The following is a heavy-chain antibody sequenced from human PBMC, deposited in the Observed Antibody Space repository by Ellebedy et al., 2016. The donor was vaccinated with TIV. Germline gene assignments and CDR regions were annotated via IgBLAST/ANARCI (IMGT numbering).Heavy chain of an antibody. CDR2: ISSSSSTI. V-gene: IGHV3-48*04. Sequence: GESLKISXAASGFTVSSNYMSWVRQAPGKGLQWVSYISSSSSTIYYADSVKGRFTISRDNAKNSLYLQMNSLRAEDTAVYYCARDRDISRRFVFGDYDYWGQGTLVTVSS. CDR1: GFTVSSNY. J-gene: IGHJ4*02. D-gene: IGHD3-10*01. CDR3: ARDRDISRRFVFGDYDY.